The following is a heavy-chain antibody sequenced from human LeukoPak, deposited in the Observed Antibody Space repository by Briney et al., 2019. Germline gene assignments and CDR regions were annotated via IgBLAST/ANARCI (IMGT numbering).Heavy chain of an antibody. CDR3: ARHAKYCSSTSCYSFDY. V-gene: IGHV4-39*01. D-gene: IGHD2-2*02. Sequence: PSETLSLTCAVSGGSISSSNWWSWVRQPPGKGLEWIGSIYYSGSTYYNPSLKSRVTISVDTSKNQFSLKLSSVTAADTAVYYCARHAKYCSSTSCYSFDYWGQGTLVTVSS. J-gene: IGHJ4*02. CDR2: IYYSGST. CDR1: GGSISSSNW.